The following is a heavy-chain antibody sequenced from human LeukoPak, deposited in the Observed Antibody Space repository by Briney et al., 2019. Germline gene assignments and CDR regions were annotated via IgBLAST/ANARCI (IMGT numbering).Heavy chain of an antibody. CDR3: ARISTSGYYYYYYYMDV. V-gene: IGHV1-18*04. D-gene: IGHD3-22*01. J-gene: IGHJ6*03. CDR1: GYTFTGYS. CDR2: INSNNGDT. Sequence: GASVKVSCKASGYTFTGYSMHWVRQAPGQGLEWMGWINSNNGDTNYAQKLQGRVTMTTDTSTSTAYMELRSLRSDDTAVYYCARISTSGYYYYYYYMDVWGKGTTVTVSS.